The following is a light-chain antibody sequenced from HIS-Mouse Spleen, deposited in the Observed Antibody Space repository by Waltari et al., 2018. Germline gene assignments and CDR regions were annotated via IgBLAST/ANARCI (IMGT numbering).Light chain of an antibody. CDR1: SSDVGSYHL. Sequence: QSALTQPASVSGSPGQSIPISCTGPSSDVGSYHLVPWYQQQPGKAPKLRIYEGSKRPSGVSNRFSGSKSGNTASLTISGLQAEDEADYYCCSYAGSSTWVFGGGTKLTVL. CDR3: CSYAGSSTWV. J-gene: IGLJ3*02. CDR2: EGS. V-gene: IGLV2-23*01.